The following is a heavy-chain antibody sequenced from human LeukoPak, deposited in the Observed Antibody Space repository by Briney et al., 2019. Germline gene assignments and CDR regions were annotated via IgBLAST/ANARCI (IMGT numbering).Heavy chain of an antibody. CDR3: ARGLCSGGTCPWGYYFDY. CDR2: INHSGST. Sequence: SETLSLTCAVYGGSFSGYYWGWIRQPPGKGLEWIGEINHSGSTNYNPSLKSRVTISVDTSKNQFPLKLSSVTAADTAVYYCARGLCSGGTCPWGYYFDYWGQGTLVTVSS. D-gene: IGHD2-15*01. CDR1: GGSFSGYY. V-gene: IGHV4-34*01. J-gene: IGHJ4*02.